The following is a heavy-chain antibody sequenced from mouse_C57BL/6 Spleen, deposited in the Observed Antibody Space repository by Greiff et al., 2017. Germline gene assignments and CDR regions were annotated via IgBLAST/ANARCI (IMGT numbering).Heavy chain of an antibody. Sequence: VQLQQSGPELVKPGASVKMSCKASGYTFTDYNMPWVKQSHGKSLEWIGYIYPNNGGTSYNQKFKGKATLTVNKSSSTAYMELRSLTSEDSAVYYCARPYYYGSSPFAYWGQGTLVTVSA. D-gene: IGHD1-1*01. V-gene: IGHV1-22*01. CDR3: ARPYYYGSSPFAY. J-gene: IGHJ3*01. CDR2: IYPNNGGT. CDR1: GYTFTDYN.